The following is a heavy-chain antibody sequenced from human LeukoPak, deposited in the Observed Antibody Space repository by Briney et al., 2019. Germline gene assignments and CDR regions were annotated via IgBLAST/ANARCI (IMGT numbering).Heavy chain of an antibody. Sequence: HPGRSLRLSCAASGFTFSSYGMHWVRQAPGKGLEWVAVISYDGSNKYYADSVKGRFTISRDNSKNTPYLQMNSLRAEDTAVYYCVIAVADAFDIWGQGTMVTVSS. D-gene: IGHD6-19*01. V-gene: IGHV3-30*03. CDR1: GFTFSSYG. CDR2: ISYDGSNK. J-gene: IGHJ3*02. CDR3: VIAVADAFDI.